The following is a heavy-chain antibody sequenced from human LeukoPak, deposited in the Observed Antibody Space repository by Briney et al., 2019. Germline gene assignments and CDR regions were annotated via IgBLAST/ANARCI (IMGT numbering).Heavy chain of an antibody. CDR3: ARAIRGSAVDTGDR. CDR1: GFTFSRYW. J-gene: IGHJ4*01. CDR2: IKNDGSEE. Sequence: PGGSLRLSCAASGFTFSRYWMRWVRQAPGKGLEGVANIKNDGSEEYYVDSVKGRFTISRDNARNSLFLQMNSLTVEDTAVYYCARAIRGSAVDTGDRWGHGTLVTVSS. D-gene: IGHD3-10*01. V-gene: IGHV3-7*01.